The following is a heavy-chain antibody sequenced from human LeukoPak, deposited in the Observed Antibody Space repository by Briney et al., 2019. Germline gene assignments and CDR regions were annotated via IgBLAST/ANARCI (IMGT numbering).Heavy chain of an antibody. CDR3: ARDSSGWRLYYFDY. CDR2: ISAYNGNT. V-gene: IGHV1-18*01. D-gene: IGHD6-19*01. Sequence: ASVKVSRKASGYTFTSYGISWVRQAPGQGLEWMRWISAYNGNTNYAQKLQGRVTMTTDTSTSTAYMELRSLRSDDTAVYYCARDSSGWRLYYFDYWGQGTLVTVSS. CDR1: GYTFTSYG. J-gene: IGHJ4*02.